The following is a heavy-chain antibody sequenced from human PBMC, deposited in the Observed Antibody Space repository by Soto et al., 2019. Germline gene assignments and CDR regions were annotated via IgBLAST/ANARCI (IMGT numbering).Heavy chain of an antibody. Sequence: QVQLVQSGAEVKKPGASGKVSCKASGYTFTSYAMHWVRQAPGQRLEWMGWTNAGNGNTKYSQKFQGRVTITRDTSASSAYRALSSLRSEDTAVYYCATRVGWYGSGTDWGFDYWGQGTLVTVSS. V-gene: IGHV1-3*01. CDR2: TNAGNGNT. CDR1: GYTFTSYA. CDR3: ATRVGWYGSGTDWGFDY. D-gene: IGHD3-10*01. J-gene: IGHJ4*02.